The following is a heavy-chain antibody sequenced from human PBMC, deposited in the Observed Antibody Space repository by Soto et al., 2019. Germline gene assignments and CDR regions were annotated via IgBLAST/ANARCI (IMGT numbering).Heavy chain of an antibody. D-gene: IGHD2-15*01. V-gene: IGHV4-39*01. Sequence: QLQLQESGPGLVKPSETLSLTCTVSGGSISSSSYYWGWIRQPPGKGLAWIGSIYYSGSTYYNPSLKSRVTISVDTSKNQFSLKLSSVTAADTAVYYCARPHCSGGSCSGSNWFDPWGQGTLVTVSS. J-gene: IGHJ5*02. CDR1: GGSISSSSYY. CDR3: ARPHCSGGSCSGSNWFDP. CDR2: IYYSGST.